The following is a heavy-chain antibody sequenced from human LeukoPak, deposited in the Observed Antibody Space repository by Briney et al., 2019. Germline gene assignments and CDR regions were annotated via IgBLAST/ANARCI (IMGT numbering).Heavy chain of an antibody. J-gene: IGHJ4*02. CDR1: GGSVINTNW. D-gene: IGHD3-3*01. CDR3: AREGGFYRPLDY. CDR2: VHLDGRT. V-gene: IGHV4-4*02. Sequence: SSETLSLTCGVSGGSVINTNWCTWVRQPPGKGLEWIGEVHLDGRTNYNPSLESRLTMSVDVSENQVSLKLTSVTAADTAVYYCAREGGFYRPLDYSGQGTLVTVSS.